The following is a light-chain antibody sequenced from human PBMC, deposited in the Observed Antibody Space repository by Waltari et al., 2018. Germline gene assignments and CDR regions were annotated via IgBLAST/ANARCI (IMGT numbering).Light chain of an antibody. CDR3: QQYGGSYT. CDR2: GAS. CDR1: QRVSSSY. V-gene: IGKV3-20*01. Sequence: EIVLTQSPGTLSLSPGERATLSCRASQRVSSSYLAWYQQKPGQAPRLLIYGASSRATGIPDRFSGSGSGTDFTLTISRLEPEDFAVYYCQQYGGSYTFGQGTKLEIK. J-gene: IGKJ2*01.